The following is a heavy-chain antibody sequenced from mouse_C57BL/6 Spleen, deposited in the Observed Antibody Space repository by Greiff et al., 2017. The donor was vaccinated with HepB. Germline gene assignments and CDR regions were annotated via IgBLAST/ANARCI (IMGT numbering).Heavy chain of an antibody. D-gene: IGHD1-1*01. Sequence: VQGVESGPELVKPGASVKISCKASGYSFTSYYIHWVKQRPGQGLEWIGWIYPGSGNTKYNEKFKGKATLTADTSSSTAYMQLSSLTSEDSAVYYCARDGSSYYFDYWGQGTTLTVSS. CDR2: IYPGSGNT. CDR3: ARDGSSYYFDY. V-gene: IGHV1-66*01. J-gene: IGHJ2*01. CDR1: GYSFTSYY.